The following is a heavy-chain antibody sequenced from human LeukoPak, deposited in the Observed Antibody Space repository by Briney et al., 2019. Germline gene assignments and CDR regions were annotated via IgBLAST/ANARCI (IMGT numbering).Heavy chain of an antibody. CDR1: GGSLHNHF. Sequence: SETLSLTCAVYGGSLHNHFWSWIRLSPGKGLEWIGEVGDGEATNFNPSLKTRVAISTDRLKNQVSLKLKSVTDADTAIYYCARGGRQWYGERRNWFDPWGQGTQVTVSS. CDR2: VGDGEAT. J-gene: IGHJ5*02. V-gene: IGHV4-34*01. D-gene: IGHD3-10*01. CDR3: ARGGRQWYGERRNWFDP.